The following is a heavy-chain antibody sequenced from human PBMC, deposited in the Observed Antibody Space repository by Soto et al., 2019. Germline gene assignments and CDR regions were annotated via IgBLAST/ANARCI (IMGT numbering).Heavy chain of an antibody. CDR1: GYTFTSYA. CDR3: ARVGYCSSTSCYNYFDY. V-gene: IGHV1-3*01. CDR2: INAGNGNT. J-gene: IGHJ4*02. Sequence: GASVKVSCKSSGYTFTSYAMHWVRQAPGQRLEWMGWINAGNGNTKYSQKFQGRVTITRDTSASTAYMELSSLRSEDTAVYYCARVGYCSSTSCYNYFDYWGQGTLVTVSS. D-gene: IGHD2-2*01.